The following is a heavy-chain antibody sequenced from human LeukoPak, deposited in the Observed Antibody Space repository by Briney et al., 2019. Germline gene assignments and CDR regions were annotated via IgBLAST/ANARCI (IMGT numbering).Heavy chain of an antibody. Sequence: PGGSLRLSCAASGFTFSSYGMHWVRQAPGKGLEWVAVISYDGSNKYYADSVKGRFTISRDNSKNTLYLQMNSLRAEDTAVYYCAKGGGYCSSTSCYLDYWGQGTLVTVSS. J-gene: IGHJ4*02. CDR2: ISYDGSNK. D-gene: IGHD2-2*01. V-gene: IGHV3-30*18. CDR3: AKGGGYCSSTSCYLDY. CDR1: GFTFSSYG.